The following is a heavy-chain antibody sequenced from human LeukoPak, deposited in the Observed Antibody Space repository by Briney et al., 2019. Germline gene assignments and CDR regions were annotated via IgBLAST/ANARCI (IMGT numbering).Heavy chain of an antibody. V-gene: IGHV4-34*01. CDR1: GGAFSGYY. CDR3: ARPHSTFFDQDAAYYFDY. D-gene: IGHD3-3*01. CDR2: INHSGSI. J-gene: IGHJ4*02. Sequence: ASETLSLTCAVSGGAFSGYYWSWIRQPPGKGLEWIGEINHSGSINYNPSLKSRVTISVGTSKNQFSLKLSSVTAADTAVYYCARPHSTFFDQDAAYYFDYWGQGTLVTVSS.